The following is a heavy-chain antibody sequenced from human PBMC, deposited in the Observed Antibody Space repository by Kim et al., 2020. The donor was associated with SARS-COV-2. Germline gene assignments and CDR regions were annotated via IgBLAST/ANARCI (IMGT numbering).Heavy chain of an antibody. Sequence: NSNPSLKSRVTISVDTYKNQFSLKLSSVTAADTAVYYCARDGYNFNWFDPWGQGTLVTVSS. CDR3: ARDGYNFNWFDP. D-gene: IGHD5-12*01. J-gene: IGHJ5*02. V-gene: IGHV4-34*01.